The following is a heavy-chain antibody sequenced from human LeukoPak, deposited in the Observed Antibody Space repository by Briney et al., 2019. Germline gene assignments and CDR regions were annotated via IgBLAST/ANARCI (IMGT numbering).Heavy chain of an antibody. CDR1: GFTFSTYW. CDR2: ISSDGGGA. Sequence: GGSLRLSCAASGFTFSTYWMHWVRQAPGKGLVWVSRISSDGGGANYADSVMGRFTISRDNAKDTLYLQMNSLRAEDTAVYYCATDFKRVVGTTGYALDVWGQGTTVTVS. CDR3: ATDFKRVVGTTGYALDV. J-gene: IGHJ6*02. D-gene: IGHD1-26*01. V-gene: IGHV3-74*01.